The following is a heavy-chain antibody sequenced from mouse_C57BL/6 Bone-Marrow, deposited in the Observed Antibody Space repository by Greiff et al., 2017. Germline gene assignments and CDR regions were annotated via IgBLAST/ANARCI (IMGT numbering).Heavy chain of an antibody. CDR2: IHPSDSDT. CDR3: ERIYYDYDAGGGY. J-gene: IGHJ4*01. V-gene: IGHV1-74*01. Sequence: QVQLKQPGAELVKPGASVKVSCKASGYTFTSYWMHWVKQRPGQGLEWIGRIHPSDSDTNYNQKFKGKATLTVDKSSSTAYMQLSSLTSEDSAVYYCERIYYDYDAGGGYWGQGTSVTVSS. CDR1: GYTFTSYW. D-gene: IGHD2-4*01.